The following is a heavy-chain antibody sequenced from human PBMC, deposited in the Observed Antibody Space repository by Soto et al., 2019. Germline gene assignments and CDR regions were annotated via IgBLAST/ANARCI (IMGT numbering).Heavy chain of an antibody. CDR3: ARNLYNTGSFDH. J-gene: IGHJ4*02. CDR2: MTPISGDT. V-gene: IGHV1-8*02. D-gene: IGHD3-10*01. CDR1: GYTFTNYD. Sequence: QVQLVQSGAEVKKPGASVKVSCRASGYTFTNYDINWVRQATGQGLEWVGWMTPISGDTGYAQNFQGRVTMTRDTPRSTAYLELSSLTSVDTAVYYCARNLYNTGSFDHWGQGTLVTVSS.